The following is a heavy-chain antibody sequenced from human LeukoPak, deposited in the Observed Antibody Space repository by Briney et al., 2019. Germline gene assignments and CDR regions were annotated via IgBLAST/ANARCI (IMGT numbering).Heavy chain of an antibody. Sequence: ASVKVSCKASGGIFTHYAVSWVRQAPGQGLEWMGGIIPTFGTANYAQRFRGRVTITADESTSTAYMELSSLRSDDTAMYYCARVLTVVTASQCDNWFDPWGQGTLVTVSS. V-gene: IGHV1-69*13. J-gene: IGHJ5*02. CDR3: ARVLTVVTASQCDNWFDP. CDR1: GGIFTHYA. CDR2: IIPTFGTA. D-gene: IGHD4-23*01.